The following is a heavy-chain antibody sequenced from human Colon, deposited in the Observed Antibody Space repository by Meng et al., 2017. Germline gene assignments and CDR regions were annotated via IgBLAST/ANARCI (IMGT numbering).Heavy chain of an antibody. D-gene: IGHD2-15*01. CDR3: ARGYCAGGTCYALDY. Sequence: QVHLVQSGAEVKKPGAPVSISCKASGYLFTARFMHWVRQAPGHGLEWMGRINPNTVGADFAQKFHGRAAMTRDTSVNTVYLDLSRLTSDDTAVYYCARGYCAGGTCYALDYWGQGTLVTVSS. J-gene: IGHJ4*02. CDR2: INPNTVGA. V-gene: IGHV1-2*06. CDR1: GYLFTARF.